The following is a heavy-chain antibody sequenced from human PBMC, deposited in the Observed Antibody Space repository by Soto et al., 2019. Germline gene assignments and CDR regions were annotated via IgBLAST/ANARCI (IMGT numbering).Heavy chain of an antibody. D-gene: IGHD1-26*01. Sequence: GGSLRLSCEASGFTFENHVLTWVRQAPGKGLEWVSSISGSGSSKYYAESVKGRFSTSRDNSGQTLHLQMTSLKTEDTAVYYCRIVGATGYYYGMDVWGQGTTVTVSS. CDR2: ISGSGSSK. J-gene: IGHJ6*02. CDR3: RIVGATGYYYGMDV. CDR1: GFTFENHV. V-gene: IGHV3-23*01.